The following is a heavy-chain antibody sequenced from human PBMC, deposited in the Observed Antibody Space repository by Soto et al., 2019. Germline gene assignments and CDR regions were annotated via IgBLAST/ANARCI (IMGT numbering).Heavy chain of an antibody. CDR2: ITDSGGST. V-gene: IGHV3-23*01. J-gene: IGHJ4*02. CDR3: AKGGGAGYSSSDS. D-gene: IGHD6-13*01. CDR1: GFTFNNYA. Sequence: EVQLLESGGGLIQPGGSLRLSCAASGFTFNNYAMNWVRQAPGKGLEWVSAITDSGGSTYYAASVKGRFTISRDNSNNTLYLQMTSLRAEDTAVYYCAKGGGAGYSSSDSWGQGTLVTVSS.